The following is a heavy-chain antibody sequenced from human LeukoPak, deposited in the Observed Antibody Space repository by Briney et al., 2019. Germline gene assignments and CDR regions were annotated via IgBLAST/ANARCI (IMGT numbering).Heavy chain of an antibody. D-gene: IGHD3-10*01. CDR2: VNYRGTP. CDR3: ARALSGYGSGKGYFDS. Sequence: SETLSLTCTVSGGSISSYYWGWIRQPPGKGLEWIGNVNYRGTPHYNPSLTSRVTMSLDTSKNHFSLKLSSVTAADTAIYYCARALSGYGSGKGYFDSWGQGTLVTVPS. J-gene: IGHJ4*02. V-gene: IGHV4-39*07. CDR1: GGSISSYY.